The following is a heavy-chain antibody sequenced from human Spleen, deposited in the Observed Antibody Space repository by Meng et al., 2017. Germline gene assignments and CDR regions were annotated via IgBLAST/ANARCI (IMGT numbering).Heavy chain of an antibody. D-gene: IGHD3-22*01. CDR3: ARSRSDSSGYYYTNIDY. V-gene: IGHV3-21*01. J-gene: IGHJ4*02. CDR1: GITFSDYY. CDR2: ISSSSSYI. Sequence: GGSLRLSCAASGITFSDYYMNWIRQAPGKGLEWVSSISSSSSYIYYADSVKGRFTISRDNAKNSLYLQMNSLRAEDTAVYYCARSRSDSSGYYYTNIDYWGQGTLVTVSS.